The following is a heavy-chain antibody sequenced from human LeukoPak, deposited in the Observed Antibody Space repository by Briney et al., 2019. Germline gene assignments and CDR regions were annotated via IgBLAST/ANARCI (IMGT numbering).Heavy chain of an antibody. J-gene: IGHJ4*02. CDR1: GFTFSDYH. Sequence: GGSLRLSCAASGFTFSDYHMTWIRQAPGKGLEWVSYISGSSIYTRYADSVKGRFTISRDNAKNSLYLQMNSLRAEDTAVYYCARADSTSWFDYWGQGTQVTVSS. D-gene: IGHD6-13*01. CDR2: ISGSSIYT. V-gene: IGHV3-11*05. CDR3: ARADSTSWFDY.